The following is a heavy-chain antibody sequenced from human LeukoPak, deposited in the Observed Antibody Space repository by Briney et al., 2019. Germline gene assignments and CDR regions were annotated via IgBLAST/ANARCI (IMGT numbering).Heavy chain of an antibody. Sequence: SETLSLTCTVSGGSISSYYWSWIRQPPGKGLEGIGYIYYSGSTNYNPSLKSRVTISVDTSKNQFSLKLSSVTAADTAVYYCARETSQKGAPYMAVWGKGTTVTISS. D-gene: IGHD3-16*01. V-gene: IGHV4-59*01. CDR2: IYYSGST. CDR1: GGSISSYY. CDR3: ARETSQKGAPYMAV. J-gene: IGHJ6*03.